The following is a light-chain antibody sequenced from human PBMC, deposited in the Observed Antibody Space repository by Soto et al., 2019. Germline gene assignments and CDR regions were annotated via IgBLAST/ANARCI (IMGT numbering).Light chain of an antibody. Sequence: VLTQSAGTLFLSRGERATLSXRASKIFSITSLAWYQQKPXKAPXXXIYXASNRATGIPDRFSGSGSGTDFTITISRLEPEDVAVYYCQQYGSPGTFGQGTKVDIK. V-gene: IGKV3-20*01. CDR3: QQYGSPGT. CDR2: XAS. CDR1: KIFSITS. J-gene: IGKJ1*01.